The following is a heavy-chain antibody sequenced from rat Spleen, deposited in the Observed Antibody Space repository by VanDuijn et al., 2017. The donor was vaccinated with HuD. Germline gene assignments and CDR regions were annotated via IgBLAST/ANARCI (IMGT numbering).Heavy chain of an antibody. CDR2: IWSHGGI. CDR3: ARGSVFFDY. CDR1: GFSLTDYS. J-gene: IGHJ2*01. Sequence: EVQLIESGPGLVQPSQTLSLTCTVSGFSLTDYSVHWIRQPPGKGLEWMGVIWSHGGIDYNSAIKSRLSISRDTSKSQVFLKMNSLQTEDTAMYFCARGSVFFDYWGQGVMVTVSS. V-gene: IGHV2S63*01.